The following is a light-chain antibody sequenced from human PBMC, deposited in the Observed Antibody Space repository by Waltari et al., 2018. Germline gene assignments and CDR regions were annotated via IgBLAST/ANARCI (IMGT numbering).Light chain of an antibody. V-gene: IGKV4-1*01. J-gene: IGKJ2*01. CDR3: QQYYTTPPT. Sequence: DIVMTQSPDTLAVSLGERATINCPSSLPLLYSSNRKNYLAWYQQRPGQPPQLLIYWASTRKSGVPDRFTGSGSGTHFTLTISSLQAEDVATYHCQQYYTTPPTFGQGTKLEI. CDR1: LPLLYSSNRKNY. CDR2: WAS.